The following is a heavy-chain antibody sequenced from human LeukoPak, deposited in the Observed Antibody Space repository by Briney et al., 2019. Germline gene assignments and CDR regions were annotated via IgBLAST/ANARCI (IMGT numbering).Heavy chain of an antibody. J-gene: IGHJ6*03. CDR1: GGSISSSSYY. V-gene: IGHV4-39*01. D-gene: IGHD4-17*01. Sequence: PSETLSLTCPVSGGSISSSSYYWGWIRQPPGKGLEWIGSIYYSGTTYYNPSLKSRVTISEDTSRNQVSLKLSSVTAADTAVYYCARQVDFGDYGTYYFYYYMDFWGKGTTVTVSS. CDR2: IYYSGTT. CDR3: ARQVDFGDYGTYYFYYYMDF.